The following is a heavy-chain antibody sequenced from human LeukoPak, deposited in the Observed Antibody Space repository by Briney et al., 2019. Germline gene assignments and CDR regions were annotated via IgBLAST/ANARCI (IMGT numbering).Heavy chain of an antibody. Sequence: ASVTVSCKASGYTFTSYGISWVRQAPGQGLEWMGWISAYNGNTNYAQKLQGRVTMTTDTSTSTAYMELRSLRSDDTAVYYCARVEIIAAAGLHDAFDIWGQGTMVTVSS. V-gene: IGHV1-18*01. D-gene: IGHD6-13*01. CDR2: ISAYNGNT. CDR1: GYTFTSYG. J-gene: IGHJ3*02. CDR3: ARVEIIAAAGLHDAFDI.